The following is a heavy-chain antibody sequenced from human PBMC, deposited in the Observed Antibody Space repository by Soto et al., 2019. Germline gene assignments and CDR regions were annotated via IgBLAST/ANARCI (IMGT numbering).Heavy chain of an antibody. V-gene: IGHV1-69*06. CDR3: ASRRYYYDSSCYYVPLHYYGMDV. Sequence: QVQLVQSGAEVKKPGSSVKVSCKASGGTFSSYAISWVRQAPGQGLEWMGGIIPIFGTANYAQKFQGRVTITADKSTSTAYMELSSLRSEDTAVYYCASRRYYYDSSCYYVPLHYYGMDVCGQGTTVTVSS. D-gene: IGHD3-22*01. CDR1: GGTFSSYA. J-gene: IGHJ6*02. CDR2: IIPIFGTA.